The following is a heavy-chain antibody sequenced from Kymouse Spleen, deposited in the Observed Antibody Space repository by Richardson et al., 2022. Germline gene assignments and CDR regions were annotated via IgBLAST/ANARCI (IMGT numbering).Heavy chain of an antibody. J-gene: IGHJ6*02. CDR3: AREDSGSYYYYYGMDV. D-gene: IGHD1-26*01. CDR1: GGSFSGYY. Sequence: QVQLQQWGAGLLKPSETLSLTCAVYGGSFSGYYWSWIRQPPGKGLEWIGEINHSGSTNYNPSLKSRVTISVDTSKNQFSLKLSSVTAADTAVYYCAREDSGSYYYYYGMDVWGQGTTVTVSS. V-gene: IGHV4-34*01. CDR2: INHSGST.